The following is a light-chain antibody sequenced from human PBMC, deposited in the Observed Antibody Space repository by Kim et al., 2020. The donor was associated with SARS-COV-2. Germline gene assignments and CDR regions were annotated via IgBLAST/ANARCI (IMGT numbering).Light chain of an antibody. J-gene: IGLJ3*02. CDR1: SGHSTYA. Sequence: QPVLTQSPSASASLGASVKLTCTLSSGHSTYAIAWHQQQPEKGPRYLMKVNSDGSHSKGDGITDRFSGSSSGAVRYLTISSLQSEDEADYYCQTWGTGIPVFGGGTQLTVL. V-gene: IGLV4-69*01. CDR3: QTWGTGIPV. CDR2: VNSDGSH.